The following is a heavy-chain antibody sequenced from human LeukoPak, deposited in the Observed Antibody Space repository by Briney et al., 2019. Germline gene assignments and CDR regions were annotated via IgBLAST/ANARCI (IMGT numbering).Heavy chain of an antibody. J-gene: IGHJ4*02. CDR1: GFAFSTYW. V-gene: IGHV3-7*01. CDR3: ARNGGNFDY. D-gene: IGHD4-23*01. Sequence: PGGSLRLSCAASGFAFSTYWMSWVRQAPGKGLEWVANIKQDGSEKYYEDSVKGRFTISRDNAKNSLYLQMNSLRAEDTAVYYCARNGGNFDYWGQGTLVTVSS. CDR2: IKQDGSEK.